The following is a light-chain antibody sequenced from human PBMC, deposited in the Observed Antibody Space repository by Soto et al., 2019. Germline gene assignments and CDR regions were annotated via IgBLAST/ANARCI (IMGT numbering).Light chain of an antibody. J-gene: IGKJ1*01. V-gene: IGKV3-20*01. CDR2: GAS. CDR3: QQYGSSPWT. Sequence: ETVLTQSPGTLALSPGERATLLLRARQNIRSNYLAWYPPTPGQASRLLIYGASNRATGIADRFSGSGSGTDFTLIISRLEPEDFALYYCQQYGSSPWTFGQGTKVEIK. CDR1: QNIRSNY.